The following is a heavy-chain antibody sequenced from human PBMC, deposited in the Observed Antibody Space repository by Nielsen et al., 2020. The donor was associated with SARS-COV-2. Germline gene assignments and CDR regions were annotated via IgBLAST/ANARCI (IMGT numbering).Heavy chain of an antibody. J-gene: IGHJ4*02. CDR2: INPNSGGT. Sequence: ASVKVSCKASEYTFTGYYMHWVRQAPGQGLEWMGRINPNSGGTNYAQKFQGRVTMTRDTSISTAYMELSRLRSDDTAVYYCARMVLLWFGEPPPWDYWGQGTLVTVSS. D-gene: IGHD3-10*01. CDR1: EYTFTGYY. CDR3: ARMVLLWFGEPPPWDY. V-gene: IGHV1-2*06.